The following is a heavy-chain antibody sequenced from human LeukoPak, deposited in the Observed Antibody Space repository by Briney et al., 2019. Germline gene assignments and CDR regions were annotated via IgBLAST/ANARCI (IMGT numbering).Heavy chain of an antibody. CDR1: GFTFSSHA. J-gene: IGHJ4*02. Sequence: GSLRLSCAASGFTFSSHAMSWVRQAPGKGLEWVSTISDSGGSTYYADSVKGRFTISRDNSKNSLYLRMNSLRAEDTAVYYCATWAGGVRGVIIHLFDFWGQGTLVTVSS. CDR3: ATWAGGVRGVIIHLFDF. CDR2: ISDSGGST. D-gene: IGHD3-10*01. V-gene: IGHV3-23*01.